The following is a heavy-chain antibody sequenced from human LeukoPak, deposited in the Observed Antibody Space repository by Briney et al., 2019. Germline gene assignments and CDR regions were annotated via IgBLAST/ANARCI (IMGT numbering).Heavy chain of an antibody. V-gene: IGHV4-30-4*02. CDR1: GGSISSGDYY. D-gene: IGHD6-19*01. Sequence: SETLSLTCTVSGGSISSGDYYWSWIRQPPGKGLEWIGYIYYSGSTYYNPSLKSRVTISVDTSKNQFSLKLSSVTAADTAVYYCARELRQWLVGDAFDIWGQGTMVTVSS. CDR2: IYYSGST. CDR3: ARELRQWLVGDAFDI. J-gene: IGHJ3*02.